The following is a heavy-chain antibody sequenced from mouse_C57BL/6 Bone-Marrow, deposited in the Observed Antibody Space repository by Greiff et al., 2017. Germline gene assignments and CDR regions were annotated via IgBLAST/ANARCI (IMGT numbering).Heavy chain of an antibody. CDR1: GYTFTGYW. Sequence: QVQLQQSGAELMKPGASVKLSCKATGYTFTGYWIEWVKQRPGHGLEWIGEILPGSGSTNYNEKFKGKATFTADTSSNTAYMQLSSLTTRDSAIYYCANEGGYYDSSWRYWGRGTRVTVSA. CDR3: ANEGGYYDSSWRY. CDR2: ILPGSGST. J-gene: IGHJ3*01. V-gene: IGHV1-9*01. D-gene: IGHD1-1*01.